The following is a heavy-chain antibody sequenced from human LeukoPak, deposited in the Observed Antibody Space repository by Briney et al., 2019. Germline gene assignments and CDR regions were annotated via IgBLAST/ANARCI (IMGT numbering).Heavy chain of an antibody. D-gene: IGHD1-14*01. V-gene: IGHV3-30*01. CDR1: GFTLSTYA. Sequence: TGGSLRLSCAASGFTLSTYAMHWVRQAPGKGLEWVAVISSDGSNKYYADSVKGRFTISRDNSKNTLYLQMNSLRAEDAAVYHCASDFPGEPHDAFDIWGQGTMVIVSS. CDR2: ISSDGSNK. CDR3: ASDFPGEPHDAFDI. J-gene: IGHJ3*02.